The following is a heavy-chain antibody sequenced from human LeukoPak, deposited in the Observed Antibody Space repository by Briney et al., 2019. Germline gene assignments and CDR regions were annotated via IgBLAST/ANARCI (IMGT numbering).Heavy chain of an antibody. D-gene: IGHD1-1*01. CDR1: GGTFSSYA. V-gene: IGHV1-69*01. Sequence: SVKVSCKASGGTFSSYAISWVRQAPGQGLEWMGGIIPIFGTASYAQKFQGRVTITADESTSTAYMELSSLRSEDTAVYYCAREGTMIGAFDIWGQGTMITVSS. J-gene: IGHJ3*02. CDR3: AREGTMIGAFDI. CDR2: IIPIFGTA.